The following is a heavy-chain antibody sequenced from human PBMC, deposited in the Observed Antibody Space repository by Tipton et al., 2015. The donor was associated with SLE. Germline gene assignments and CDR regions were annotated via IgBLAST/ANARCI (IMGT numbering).Heavy chain of an antibody. Sequence: SLRLSCATSGFTFSTFGMHWVRQAPGKGLEWVAVIWYDGSNERYADSVKGRFILSRDNSKKTPYLQMNGLRVEDTAVYYCAKGTAGATPHPLDYWGQGTQVTVSS. J-gene: IGHJ4*02. CDR2: IWYDGSNE. V-gene: IGHV3-33*06. D-gene: IGHD1-26*01. CDR3: AKGTAGATPHPLDY. CDR1: GFTFSTFG.